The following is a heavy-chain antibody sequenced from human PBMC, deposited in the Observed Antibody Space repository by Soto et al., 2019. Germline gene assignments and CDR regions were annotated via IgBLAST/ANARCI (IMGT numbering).Heavy chain of an antibody. V-gene: IGHV1-2*04. CDR1: GYTFTGYY. J-gene: IGHJ6*02. CDR2: INPNSGGT. D-gene: IGHD6-19*01. CDR3: ARDLRTTETGYSSGWYYPYYYYGMDV. Sequence: GASVKVSCKASGYTFTGYYMHWVRQAPGQGLEWMGWINPNSGGTNYAQKFQGWVTMTRDTSISTAYMELSRLRSDDTAVYYCARDLRTTETGYSSGWYYPYYYYGMDVWGQGTTVTVSS.